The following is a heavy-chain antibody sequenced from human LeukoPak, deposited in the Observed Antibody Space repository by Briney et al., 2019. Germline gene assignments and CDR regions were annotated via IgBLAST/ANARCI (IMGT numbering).Heavy chain of an antibody. Sequence: PGGSLRLSCLASGFTFSRYSMHWVRQAPGKGLEYVSVISSNGGSTYYADSVKGRFTISRDNSKNTLYLQMSSLRAEDTAVYYCVLSTTMVTYFDYWGQGTLVTVSS. J-gene: IGHJ4*02. CDR2: ISSNGGST. D-gene: IGHD5-18*01. V-gene: IGHV3-64D*06. CDR1: GFTFSRYS. CDR3: VLSTTMVTYFDY.